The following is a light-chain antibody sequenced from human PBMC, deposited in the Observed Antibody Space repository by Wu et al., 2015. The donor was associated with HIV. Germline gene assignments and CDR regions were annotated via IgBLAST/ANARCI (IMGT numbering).Light chain of an antibody. Sequence: EIVLTQSPATLSFSPGDRATLSCRASQSVGSSLAWYQQKPGQAPRFLFYDVSTRAPGIPARFSGSGSGTEFTLTISSVQSEDFAVYYCQQYNNWLYTFGLGDQGWRSN. J-gene: IGKJ2*01. V-gene: IGKV3-15*01. CDR2: DVS. CDR1: QSVGSS. CDR3: QQYNNWLYT.